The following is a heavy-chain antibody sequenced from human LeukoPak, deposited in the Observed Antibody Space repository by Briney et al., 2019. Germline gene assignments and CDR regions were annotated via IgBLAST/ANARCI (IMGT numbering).Heavy chain of an antibody. Sequence: ASVKVSCMASGYTFTSYGISWVRQAPGQGLEWMGWISAYNGNTNYAQKLQGRVTMTTDTSTSTAYMELRSLRSDDTAVYYCARAQYYYDSSGYSQFDYWGQGTLVTVSS. CDR3: ARAQYYYDSSGYSQFDY. J-gene: IGHJ4*02. V-gene: IGHV1-18*01. CDR1: GYTFTSYG. CDR2: ISAYNGNT. D-gene: IGHD3-22*01.